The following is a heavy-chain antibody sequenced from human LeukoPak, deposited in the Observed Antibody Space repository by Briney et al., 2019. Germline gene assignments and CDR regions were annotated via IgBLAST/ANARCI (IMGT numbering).Heavy chain of an antibody. Sequence: SETLSLTCGVSGVPFSNYYWSWVRQSPTQGLEWIGETNHSGYTNYNPSLKSRVTMSIGTSKNQFSLKLTSVTAADAGVYYCTRAVAGHPDWGQGTLVTVSS. D-gene: IGHD6-19*01. J-gene: IGHJ4*02. V-gene: IGHV4-34*01. CDR1: GVPFSNYY. CDR2: TNHSGYT. CDR3: TRAVAGHPD.